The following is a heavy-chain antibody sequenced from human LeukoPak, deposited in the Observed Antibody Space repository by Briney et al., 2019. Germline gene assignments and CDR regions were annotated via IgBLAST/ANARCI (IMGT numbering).Heavy chain of an antibody. CDR1: GFTVSSNY. J-gene: IGHJ4*02. CDR2: IYSGGST. CDR3: ARGTPHYYGSGSYYPDY. Sequence: GGSLRLSCAASGFTVSSNYMSWVRQAPGKGLEWVSVIYSGGSTYYADSVKGRFTISRDNSKNTLYLQMNSLRAEDTAVYYCARGTPHYYGSGSYYPDYWGQGTLVTVSS. V-gene: IGHV3-66*01. D-gene: IGHD3-10*01.